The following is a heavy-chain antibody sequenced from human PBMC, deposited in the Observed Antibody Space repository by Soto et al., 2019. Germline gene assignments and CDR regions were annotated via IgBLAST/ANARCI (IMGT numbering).Heavy chain of an antibody. J-gene: IGHJ4*02. D-gene: IGHD3-10*01. CDR3: ARASLNYYGSGSPKNIFDY. V-gene: IGHV1-69*02. Sequence: ASVKVSCKASGGTFSSYTISWVRQAPGQGLEWMGRIIPILGIANYEQKFQGRVTITADKSTSTAYMELSSLRSEDTAVYYCARASLNYYGSGSPKNIFDYWGQGTLVTVSS. CDR2: IIPILGIA. CDR1: GGTFSSYT.